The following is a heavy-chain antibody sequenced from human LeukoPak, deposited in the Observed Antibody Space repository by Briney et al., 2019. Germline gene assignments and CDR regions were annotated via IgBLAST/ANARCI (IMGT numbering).Heavy chain of an antibody. D-gene: IGHD4-23*01. CDR1: GGSISSGSYY. Sequence: SETLSLTCTVSGGSISSGSYYWSWIRQPAGKGLEWIGYIYYSGSTNYNPSLKSRVTISVDTSKNQFSLKLSSVTAADTAVYYCARTSTVGRGFDPWGQGTLVTVSS. J-gene: IGHJ5*02. V-gene: IGHV4-61*01. CDR2: IYYSGST. CDR3: ARTSTVGRGFDP.